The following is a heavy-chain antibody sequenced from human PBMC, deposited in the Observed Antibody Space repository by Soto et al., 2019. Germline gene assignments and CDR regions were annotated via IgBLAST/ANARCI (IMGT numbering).Heavy chain of an antibody. J-gene: IGHJ5*02. D-gene: IGHD6-6*01. CDR3: AKDLTRQLAYWLDP. V-gene: IGHV1-2*02. CDR2: INAHSGGT. CDR1: GFSFAGYY. Sequence: ASVKVSCKASGFSFAGYYIHCLRQAPGQGLEWMGWINAHSGGTEYAQKFQGRVTLTRDTSIATAYLTLTSLTSGDTALYYCAKDLTRQLAYWLDPWGQGTQVTVSS.